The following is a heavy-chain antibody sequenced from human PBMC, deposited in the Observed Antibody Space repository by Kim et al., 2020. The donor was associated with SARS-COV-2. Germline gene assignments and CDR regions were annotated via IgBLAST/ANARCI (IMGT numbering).Heavy chain of an antibody. Sequence: SETLSLTCTVSGGSISSSSYYWGWIRQPPGKGLEWIGSIYYSGSTYYNPSLKSRVTISVDTSKNQFSLKLSSVTAADTAVYYCAVIAVAGTERPGALDYWGQGTLVTVSS. CDR1: GGSISSSSYY. CDR3: AVIAVAGTERPGALDY. J-gene: IGHJ4*02. CDR2: IYYSGST. D-gene: IGHD6-19*01. V-gene: IGHV4-39*01.